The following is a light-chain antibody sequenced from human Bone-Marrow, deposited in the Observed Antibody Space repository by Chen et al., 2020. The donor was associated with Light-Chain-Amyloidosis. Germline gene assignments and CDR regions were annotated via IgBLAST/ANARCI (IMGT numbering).Light chain of an antibody. CDR2: RDT. CDR1: DLPTKY. Sequence: SYEMTQPPSVSVSLGQTARITCSGDDLPTKYAYWYQQKPGQAPVLGRHRDTERPSGISERFSGSSSGTTATLTISGVQAEDEADYHCQSADSSGTYEVIFGGGTKLTVL. CDR3: QSADSSGTYEVI. V-gene: IGLV3-25*03. J-gene: IGLJ2*01.